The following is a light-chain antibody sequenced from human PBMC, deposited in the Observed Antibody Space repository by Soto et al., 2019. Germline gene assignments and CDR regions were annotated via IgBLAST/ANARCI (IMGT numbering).Light chain of an antibody. CDR3: LQSSHWLT. CDR1: EGVSNY. J-gene: IGKJ4*01. CDR2: DAS. V-gene: IGKV3-11*01. Sequence: EIVLTQFPASLSLSPGETATLSCRASEGVSNYLAWYQQKPGQAPRLLIYDASNRATAIPARFSGSGSGTDFTLTISSLAPEDSALYFCLQSSHWLTFGGGTKVDIK.